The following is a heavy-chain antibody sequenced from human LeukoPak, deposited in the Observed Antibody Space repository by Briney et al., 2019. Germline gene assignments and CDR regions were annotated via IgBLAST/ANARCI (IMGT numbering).Heavy chain of an antibody. CDR1: GGSLSGSY. J-gene: IGHJ4*02. V-gene: IGHV4-34*01. D-gene: IGHD3-3*01. Sequence: PSETRSLTCAVYGGSLSGSYWSWIRQPPGKGLEWIGEINHSGSANYNPSLKSRVTLSIDKSKNQFSLNLNSVTAADTAVYYCARARRDSGYYKVDYWGQGTLVTVSS. CDR3: ARARRDSGYYKVDY. CDR2: INHSGSA.